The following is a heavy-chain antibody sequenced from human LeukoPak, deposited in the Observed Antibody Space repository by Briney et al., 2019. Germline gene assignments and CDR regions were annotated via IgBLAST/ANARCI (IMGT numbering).Heavy chain of an antibody. V-gene: IGHV3-30*05. D-gene: IGHD3-10*01. Sequence: GGSLRLSCAASGFTFNTYWMHWVRQAPGKGLEWLTVVSSDGREKYYADSVNGRFTISTDNSKNTLFLQLDTLRTEGTAVFFWARDLRGGDDSDFWGQGTLVTVSS. CDR3: ARDLRGGDDSDF. CDR2: VSSDGREK. CDR1: GFTFNTYW. J-gene: IGHJ4*02.